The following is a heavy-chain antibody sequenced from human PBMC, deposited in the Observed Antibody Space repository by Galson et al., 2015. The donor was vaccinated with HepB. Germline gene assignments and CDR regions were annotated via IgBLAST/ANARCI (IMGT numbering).Heavy chain of an antibody. J-gene: IGHJ5*02. CDR1: GFTFSSYA. Sequence: SLRLSCAASGFTFSSYAMHWVRQAPGKGLEWVAVISYDGSNKYYADSVKGRFTISRDNSKNTLYLQMNSLRAEDTAVYYCARGGWKYQLPNWFDPWGQGTLVTVSS. D-gene: IGHD2-2*01. CDR2: ISYDGSNK. V-gene: IGHV3-30*04. CDR3: ARGGWKYQLPNWFDP.